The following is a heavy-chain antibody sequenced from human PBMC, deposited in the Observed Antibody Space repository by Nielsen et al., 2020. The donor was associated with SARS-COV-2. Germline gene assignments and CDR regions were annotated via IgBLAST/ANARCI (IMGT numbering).Heavy chain of an antibody. CDR1: GGSLSGYF. J-gene: IGHJ4*02. CDR2: INNIGTT. V-gene: IGHV4-34*01. D-gene: IGHD2-15*01. CDR3: ARQTRYCSGGTCLRVFDS. Sequence: SETLSLTCAVSGGSLSGYFRSWIRQSPGKGLEWIGEINNIGTTNYNPSLKSRVTISVDTSKNQFSLKLSSVTATDTAVYYCARQTRYCSGGTCLRVFDSWGQGTLVTVSS.